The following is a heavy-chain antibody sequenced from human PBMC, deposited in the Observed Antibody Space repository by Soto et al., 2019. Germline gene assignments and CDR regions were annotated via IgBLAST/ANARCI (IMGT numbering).Heavy chain of an antibody. D-gene: IGHD6-19*01. CDR1: GGSISSHY. Sequence: SETLSLTCTVSGGSISSHYWSWIRQPPGKGLEWIGYISYSGSTKYNPSLKSRVTISLATSKNQFSLKLNSVTAADTAVYYCAGFVAGPVDYWGQGTLVTVSS. V-gene: IGHV4-59*03. CDR2: ISYSGST. J-gene: IGHJ4*02. CDR3: AGFVAGPVDY.